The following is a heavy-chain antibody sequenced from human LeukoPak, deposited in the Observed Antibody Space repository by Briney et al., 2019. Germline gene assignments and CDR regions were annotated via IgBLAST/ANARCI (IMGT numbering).Heavy chain of an antibody. CDR2: INHSGST. CDR3: ARARLDHDYGDYSLDY. CDR1: GGSFSGYY. Sequence: SETLSLTCAVYGGSFSGYYWSWIRQPPGKGLEWIGEINHSGSTNYNPSLKSRVTISVDQSKNQFSLKLSSVTAADTAVYYCARARLDHDYGDYSLDYWGQGTLVTVSS. V-gene: IGHV4-34*01. J-gene: IGHJ4*02. D-gene: IGHD4-17*01.